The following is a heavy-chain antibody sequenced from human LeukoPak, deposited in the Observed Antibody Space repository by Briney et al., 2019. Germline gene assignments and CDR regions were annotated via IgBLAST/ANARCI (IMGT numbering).Heavy chain of an antibody. CDR1: GFTFSSYS. Sequence: GGSLRLSCAASGFTFSSYSMNWVRQAPGKGLEWVSSISSSSSYIYYADSVKGRFTISRDNAKNSLYLQMNSLRAEDTAVYYCARDGEHIVVVPASNWFDPWGQGTLVTVSS. J-gene: IGHJ5*02. V-gene: IGHV3-21*01. CDR2: ISSSSSYI. D-gene: IGHD2-2*01. CDR3: ARDGEHIVVVPASNWFDP.